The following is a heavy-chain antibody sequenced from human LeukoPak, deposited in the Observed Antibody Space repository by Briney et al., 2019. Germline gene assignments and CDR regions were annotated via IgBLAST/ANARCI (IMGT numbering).Heavy chain of an antibody. V-gene: IGHV1-2*02. CDR1: GYTFTGYY. Sequence: GASVKVSCKASGYTFTGYYLYWVRQAPGQGLGWMGWINPNSGGTNYAQKFQGRVTMTRDTSISTAYMELSRLRSDDTAVYYCARDPGDYGGNRFDYWGQGTLVTISS. CDR3: ARDPGDYGGNRFDY. J-gene: IGHJ4*02. CDR2: INPNSGGT. D-gene: IGHD4-23*01.